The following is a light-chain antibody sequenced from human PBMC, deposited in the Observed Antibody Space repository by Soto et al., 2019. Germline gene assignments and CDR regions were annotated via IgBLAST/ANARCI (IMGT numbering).Light chain of an antibody. CDR3: QQHYSYPRT. J-gene: IGKJ1*01. Sequence: AIRMTQSPSSFSASTGDRVTITCRARQGISSYLAWYQQKPGKAPKLLIYAASTLQSGVQSRFSGSGSGTDFTLTISCLQAEDFATYYCQQHYSYPRTFGQGTKVEIK. CDR1: QGISSY. V-gene: IGKV1-8*01. CDR2: AAS.